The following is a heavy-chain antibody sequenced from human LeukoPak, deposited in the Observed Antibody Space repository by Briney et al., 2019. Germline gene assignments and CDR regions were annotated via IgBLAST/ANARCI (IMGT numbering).Heavy chain of an antibody. CDR2: IYYSGST. Sequence: SETLSLTCTVSGGSISSGDYYWSWIRQPPGKGLEWIGYIYYSGSTYYNPSLKSRATISVDTSKNQFSLKLSSVTAADTAVYYCASESSNYYGSGARPDYWGQGTLVTVSS. V-gene: IGHV4-30-4*01. D-gene: IGHD3-10*01. CDR3: ASESSNYYGSGARPDY. CDR1: GGSISSGDYY. J-gene: IGHJ4*02.